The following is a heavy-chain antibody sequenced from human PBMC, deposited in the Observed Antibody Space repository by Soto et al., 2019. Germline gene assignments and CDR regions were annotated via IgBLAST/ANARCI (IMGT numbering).Heavy chain of an antibody. V-gene: IGHV4-59*01. D-gene: IGHD6-19*01. J-gene: IGHJ4*02. Sequence: SETLSLTCSVSGGSISGSYWSWIRQSPGKGLEWLGYVYYTGSTNYSPSLRSRVSISVDTSKNEFSLRLSSVTAADTAVYFCARSVAVPGAHIGYWGQGTQVTVSS. CDR3: ARSVAVPGAHIGY. CDR2: VYYTGST. CDR1: GGSISGSY.